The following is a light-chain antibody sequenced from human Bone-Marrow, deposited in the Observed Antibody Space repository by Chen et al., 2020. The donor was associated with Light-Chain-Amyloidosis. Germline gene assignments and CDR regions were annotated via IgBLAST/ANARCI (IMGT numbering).Light chain of an antibody. CDR3: QVWDRSSDRPV. V-gene: IGLV3-21*02. Sequence: SYVLTQPSSVSVAPGQTAPLVCGGNNIGSTSVHWYQQTPGQAPLLVVYDDSDRPSGIPERLSGSNSGNTATLTISRVEAGDEADYYCQVWDRSSDRPVFGGGTKLTVL. CDR1: NIGSTS. J-gene: IGLJ3*02. CDR2: DDS.